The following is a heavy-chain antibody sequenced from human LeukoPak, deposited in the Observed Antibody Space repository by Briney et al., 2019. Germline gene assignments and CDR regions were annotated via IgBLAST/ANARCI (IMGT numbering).Heavy chain of an antibody. CDR2: ISYDGSNK. D-gene: IGHD2-2*01. J-gene: IGHJ4*02. CDR3: AKENCSSTSCYLDGYSSSWVY. V-gene: IGHV3-30*18. CDR1: GFTFSSYG. Sequence: GGSLRLSCAAPGFTFSSYGMHWVRQAPGKGLEWVAVISYDGSNKYYADSVKGRLTISRDNSKNTLYLQMNSLRAEDTAVYYCAKENCSSTSCYLDGYSSSWVYWGQGTLVTVPS.